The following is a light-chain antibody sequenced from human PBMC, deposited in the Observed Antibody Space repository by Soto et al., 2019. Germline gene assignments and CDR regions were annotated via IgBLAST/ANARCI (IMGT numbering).Light chain of an antibody. CDR3: QQYGSSPALT. V-gene: IGKV3-20*01. J-gene: IGKJ4*01. Sequence: EIVMTQSPDTLSVSLGESAALSCRAIQSVSSSSLAWYQQRPGQAPRLLIYGTSSRATGIPDRFSGSGSGTDFTLTISRLEPEDFAVYYCQQYGSSPALTFGGGTKVDIK. CDR2: GTS. CDR1: QSVSSSS.